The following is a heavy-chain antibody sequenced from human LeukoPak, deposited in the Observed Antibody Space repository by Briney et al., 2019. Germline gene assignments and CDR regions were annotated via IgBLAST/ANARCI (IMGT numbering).Heavy chain of an antibody. D-gene: IGHD1-14*01. CDR1: GFTFSNAW. CDR3: ATASRVTH. CDR2: IKSKTGGGTT. J-gene: IGHJ4*02. V-gene: IGHV3-15*01. Sequence: GGSLRLSCAASGFTFSNAWMSWVRQAPGKGLEWVGRIKSKTGGGTTDYAAPVKGRFTISRDDSENTLYLQMNSLKTEDTAVYYCATASRVTHWGQGTLVTVSS.